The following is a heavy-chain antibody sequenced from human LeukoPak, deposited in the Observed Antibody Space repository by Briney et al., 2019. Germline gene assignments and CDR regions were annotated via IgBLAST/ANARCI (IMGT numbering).Heavy chain of an antibody. CDR3: ARAAYYYGSGRSQFDY. CDR2: IYSDNT. Sequence: PGGSLRLSCAASGFTVSSNYMSWVRQVPGKGLEWVSFIYSDNTHYSDSVKGRFTISRDNSKNTLYLQMNSLRAEDTAVYYCARAAYYYGSGRSQFDYWGQGTLVTVSS. CDR1: GFTVSSNY. D-gene: IGHD3-10*01. V-gene: IGHV3-53*01. J-gene: IGHJ4*02.